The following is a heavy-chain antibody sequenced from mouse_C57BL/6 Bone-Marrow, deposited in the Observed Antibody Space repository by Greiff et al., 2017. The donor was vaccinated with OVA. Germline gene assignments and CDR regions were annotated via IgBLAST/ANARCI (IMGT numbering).Heavy chain of an antibody. J-gene: IGHJ2*01. D-gene: IGHD1-1*01. V-gene: IGHV1-78*01. Sequence: QVHVKQSDAELVQPGASVKISCKVSGYTFTDHTIHWMKQRPEQGLEWIGYIYPRDGSTKYNEKVKGKATLTAYKSSSTPYVQRNNLTSEYSAVDFGARPITTLVGGYFDDWGQGTTLTFSS. CDR1: GYTFTDHT. CDR3: ARPITTLVGGYFDD. CDR2: IYPRDGST.